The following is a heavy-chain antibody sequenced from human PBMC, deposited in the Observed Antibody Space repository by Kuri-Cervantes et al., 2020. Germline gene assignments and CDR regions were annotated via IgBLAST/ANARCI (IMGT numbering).Heavy chain of an antibody. Sequence: GESLKISCAASGFTSSSYAMHWVRQAPGKGLEWVAVISYDGSNKYYADSVKGRFTISRDNSRNTLYLQMNSLRAEDTAVYYCARDESRSVYYGMDVWGQGTTVTVSS. V-gene: IGHV3-30-3*01. CDR2: ISYDGSNK. CDR3: ARDESRSVYYGMDV. D-gene: IGHD5/OR15-5a*01. J-gene: IGHJ6*02. CDR1: GFTSSSYA.